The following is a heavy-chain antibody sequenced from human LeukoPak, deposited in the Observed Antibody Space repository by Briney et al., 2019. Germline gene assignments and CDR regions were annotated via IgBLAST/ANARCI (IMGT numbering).Heavy chain of an antibody. CDR3: ARLMVATGYNWFDP. J-gene: IGHJ5*02. D-gene: IGHD5-12*01. CDR1: GYRSTISS. Sequence: GGSLKISCLGSGYRSTISSIGWVRLMHGKGLGGMGIIYPGESATRNSPSFEGQVTISADKSISTAYLQWSSLKASDTAMYYCARLMVATGYNWFDPWGQGTLVTVSS. CDR2: IYPGESAT. V-gene: IGHV5-51*01.